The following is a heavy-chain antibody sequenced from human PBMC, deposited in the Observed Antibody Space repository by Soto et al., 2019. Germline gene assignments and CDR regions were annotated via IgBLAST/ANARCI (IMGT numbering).Heavy chain of an antibody. Sequence: EVQLLESGGGLVQPGGSLRLSCAASGFTFSSSAMSWVRQAPGKGLEWVSAIRGTNGNTHYAESVKGWLTIARDNSKNTLYLQMNFLRTEDTSVYYCAKCTVDTIVTSGWCKWLDPWGQGTLVIVSS. CDR2: IRGTNGNT. CDR1: GFTFSSSA. CDR3: AKCTVDTIVTSGWCKWLDP. V-gene: IGHV3-23*01. D-gene: IGHD6-19*01. J-gene: IGHJ5*02.